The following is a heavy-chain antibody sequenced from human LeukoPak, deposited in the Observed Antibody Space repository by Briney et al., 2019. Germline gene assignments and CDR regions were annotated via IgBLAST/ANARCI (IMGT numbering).Heavy chain of an antibody. D-gene: IGHD4-23*01. V-gene: IGHV1-18*01. CDR1: GYTFSSYG. CDR3: ARGDYGGNSDLFDY. CDR2: ISAYNGNA. Sequence: ASVKVSCKASGYTFSSYGISWVRQAPGQGLEWMGWISAYNGNANYAQKLQGRVTMTTDTSTSTAYMELRSLRSDDTAVYYCARGDYGGNSDLFDYWGQGTLVTVSS. J-gene: IGHJ4*02.